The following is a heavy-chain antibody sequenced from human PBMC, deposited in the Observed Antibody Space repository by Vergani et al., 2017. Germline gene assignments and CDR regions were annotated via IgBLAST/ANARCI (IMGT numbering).Heavy chain of an antibody. J-gene: IGHJ4*02. V-gene: IGHV3-23*01. CDR3: AKGLMVRGVIITAFDY. Sequence: EVQLLESGGGLVQPGGSLRLSCAASGFTFSSYAMSWVRQAPGKGLEWVSAISGSGGSTDYADSVKGRFTISRDNSKNTLYLQMNSLRAEDTAVYYCAKGLMVRGVIITAFDYWGQGTLVTVSS. CDR1: GFTFSSYA. D-gene: IGHD3-10*01. CDR2: ISGSGGST.